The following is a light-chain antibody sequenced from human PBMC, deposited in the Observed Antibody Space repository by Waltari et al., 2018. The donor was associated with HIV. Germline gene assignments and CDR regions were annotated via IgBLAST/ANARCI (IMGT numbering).Light chain of an antibody. V-gene: IGKV1-39*01. CDR1: QNIGSY. CDR2: VAS. Sequence: DIQMTQSPSSLSASLGDSVTITFRESQNIGSYLNWYQHKSGEAPKVIIYVASSLQVGVPTRFRGSGAGTEFSLTISDLQPDDFVTYYCQQTYGLPRTFGQGTNLEI. J-gene: IGKJ1*01. CDR3: QQTYGLPRT.